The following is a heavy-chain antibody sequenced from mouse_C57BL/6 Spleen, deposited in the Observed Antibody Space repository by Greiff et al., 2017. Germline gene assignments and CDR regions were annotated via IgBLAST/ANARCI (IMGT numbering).Heavy chain of an antibody. V-gene: IGHV5-9-1*02. CDR2: ISSGGDYI. D-gene: IGHD1-1*01. J-gene: IGHJ2*01. CDR3: TRGGYGSLCYFDY. Sequence: EVKLVESGEGLVKPGGSLKLSCAASGFTFSSYAMSWVRQTPEKRLEWVAYISSGGDYIDYADTVKGRFTITRAKARNTLYLQMSRLKSEDTAMYYCTRGGYGSLCYFDYWGQGTTLTVSS. CDR1: GFTFSSYA.